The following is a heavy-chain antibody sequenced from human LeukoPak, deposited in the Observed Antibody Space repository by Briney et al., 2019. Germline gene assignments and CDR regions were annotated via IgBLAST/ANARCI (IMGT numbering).Heavy chain of an antibody. D-gene: IGHD6-6*01. CDR2: IYYSGST. Sequence: GSLRLSCAASGFTFSSYAMSWVRQAPGKGLEWIGSIYYSGSTYYNPSLKSRVTISVDTSKNQFSLKLSSVTAADTAVYYCARHYRSSSSSDYWGQGTLVTVSS. V-gene: IGHV4-39*01. CDR3: ARHYRSSSSSDY. J-gene: IGHJ4*02. CDR1: GFTFSSYA.